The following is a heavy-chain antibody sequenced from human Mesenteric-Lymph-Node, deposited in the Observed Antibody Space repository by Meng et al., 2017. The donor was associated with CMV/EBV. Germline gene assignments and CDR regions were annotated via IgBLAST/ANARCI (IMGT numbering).Heavy chain of an antibody. D-gene: IGHD4-23*01. CDR2: INHSGST. CDR1: GGSFSGYY. CDR3: ARHQRWLKSEGGFNY. J-gene: IGHJ4*02. Sequence: QVHLQQWGPGLLKPSETLSLTCAVYGGSFSGYYWSWIRQPQGKGREWIGEINHSGSTNYNPSLNSRVTISVDTSKNQFSLKLSSVTAADTAVYYCARHQRWLKSEGGFNYWGQGTLVTVSS. V-gene: IGHV4-34*01.